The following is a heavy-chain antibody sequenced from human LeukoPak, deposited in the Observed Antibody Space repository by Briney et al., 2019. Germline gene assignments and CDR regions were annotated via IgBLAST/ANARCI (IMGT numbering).Heavy chain of an antibody. CDR1: GYTFTGYY. D-gene: IGHD6-19*01. Sequence: ASEKVSCKASGYTFTGYYMHWVRQAPGQGLEWMGRINPNSGGTNYAQKFQGRVTMTRDTAISTAYMELSRLRSDDTAVYYCARDHSGWYSDDYFDYWGQGTLVTVSS. CDR3: ARDHSGWYSDDYFDY. CDR2: INPNSGGT. V-gene: IGHV1-2*06. J-gene: IGHJ4*02.